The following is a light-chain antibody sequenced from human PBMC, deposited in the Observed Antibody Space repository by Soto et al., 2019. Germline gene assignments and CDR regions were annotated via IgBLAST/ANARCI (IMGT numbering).Light chain of an antibody. CDR1: SSDIGAHNF. V-gene: IGLV2-14*01. CDR3: SSYTSSSTYV. Sequence: QSALTQPASVSGSPGQSITISCTGTSSDIGAHNFVSWYQQHPGKAPKLIFYEVSNRPPGLSDRFSGSKSGTTASLTISGLQAEDEADYYCSSYTSSSTYVFGTGTKLTVL. J-gene: IGLJ1*01. CDR2: EVS.